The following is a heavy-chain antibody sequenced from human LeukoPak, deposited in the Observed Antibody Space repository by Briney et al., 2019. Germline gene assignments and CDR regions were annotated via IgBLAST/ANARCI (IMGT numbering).Heavy chain of an antibody. J-gene: IGHJ4*02. D-gene: IGHD3-10*01. V-gene: IGHV3-48*03. CDR2: ISSSGSII. Sequence: QPGGSLRLSCAASGFTFSSYEMNWVRQAPGKGLEGVSYISSSGSIIYYADSVKGRFTISRDNAKNSLNLQMNSLRAEETAVYYCARTKYGSGSYYNVGYFDSWGQGTLVTVSS. CDR3: ARTKYGSGSYYNVGYFDS. CDR1: GFTFSSYE.